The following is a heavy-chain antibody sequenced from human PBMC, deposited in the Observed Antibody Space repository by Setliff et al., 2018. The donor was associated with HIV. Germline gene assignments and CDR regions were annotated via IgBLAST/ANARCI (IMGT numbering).Heavy chain of an antibody. J-gene: IGHJ4*02. Sequence: SETLSLTCTVSGGSFSSVSYYWNWIRQPAGKGLEWIGRIYFSGSTNYNPSLKSRVTISVDTSKNQFSLKLSSVTAADTAVYYCARLSLSLVRGIINSGDRFFDYWGQGSLVTVSS. D-gene: IGHD3-10*01. V-gene: IGHV4-61*02. CDR1: GGSFSSVSYY. CDR2: IYFSGST. CDR3: ARLSLSLVRGIINSGDRFFDY.